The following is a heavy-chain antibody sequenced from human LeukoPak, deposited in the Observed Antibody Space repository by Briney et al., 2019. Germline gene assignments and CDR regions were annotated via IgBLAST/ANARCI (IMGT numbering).Heavy chain of an antibody. J-gene: IGHJ6*03. V-gene: IGHV3-21*01. CDR3: ARVFGVNYYYYYYMDV. Sequence: GGSLRLSCAASGFTFSSYSMNSVRQAPGKGLECVSSISSSSSYIYYADSVKGRFTISRDNAKNSLYLQMNSLRAEDTAVYYCARVFGVNYYYYYYMDVWGKGTTVTVSS. CDR1: GFTFSSYS. CDR2: ISSSSSYI. D-gene: IGHD3-3*01.